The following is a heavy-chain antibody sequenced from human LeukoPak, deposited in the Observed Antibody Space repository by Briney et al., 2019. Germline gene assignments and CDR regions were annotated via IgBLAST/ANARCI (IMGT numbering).Heavy chain of an antibody. CDR3: ARIGEQQLAPNWFDP. V-gene: IGHV3-11*01. D-gene: IGHD6-13*01. J-gene: IGHJ5*02. CDR2: ISSSGSTI. CDR1: GFTFSDYY. Sequence: GGSLRLSCAASGFTFSDYYMSWIRQAPGKGLEWVSYISSSGSTIYYADSVKGRFTIPRDNAKNSLYLQMNSLRAEDTAVYYCARIGEQQLAPNWFDPWGQGTLVTVSS.